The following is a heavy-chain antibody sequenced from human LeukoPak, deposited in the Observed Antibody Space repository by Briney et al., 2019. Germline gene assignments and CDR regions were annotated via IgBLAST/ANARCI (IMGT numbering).Heavy chain of an antibody. CDR3: ARGRGHCSGGSCPYNWFDP. J-gene: IGHJ5*02. D-gene: IGHD2-15*01. CDR1: GGSFSGYY. Sequence: SETLSLTCAVYGGSFSGYYWNWIRQPPGKGLEWIGEINHSGSTNYNPSLKSRVAISVDTSKNQFSLKLSSVTAADTAEYYCARGRGHCSGGSCPYNWFDPWGQGTLVTVSS. V-gene: IGHV4-34*01. CDR2: INHSGST.